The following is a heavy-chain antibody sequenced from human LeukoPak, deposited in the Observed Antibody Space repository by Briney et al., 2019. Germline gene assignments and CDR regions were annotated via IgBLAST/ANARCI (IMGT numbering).Heavy chain of an antibody. CDR3: ARQLATRGGWAFDN. V-gene: IGHV4-39*01. J-gene: IGHJ4*02. CDR2: ISLTGST. D-gene: IGHD3-3*02. Sequence: SETLSLTCTVSGDSIRSHYWAWIRQPPGKGLEWIGSISLTGSTFYNSSLRSRGIIYVDTSKNQFSLNLSSVTAADTAVYYCARQLATRGGWAFDNWGQGTLVTVSS. CDR1: GDSIRSHY.